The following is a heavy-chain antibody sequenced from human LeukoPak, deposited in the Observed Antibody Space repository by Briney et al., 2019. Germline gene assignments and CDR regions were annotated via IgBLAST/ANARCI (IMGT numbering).Heavy chain of an antibody. Sequence: QAGGSLRLSCAASGFTFSSYAMSWVRQAPGKGLEWVSAISGSGGSTYYADSVKGRFTISRDNAQNTLYLQMNSLRVEDTAVYFCARVQRRTMPHYWDGLDVWGQGTTVTVSS. D-gene: IGHD2-2*01. J-gene: IGHJ6*02. CDR3: ARVQRRTMPHYWDGLDV. CDR1: GFTFSSYA. V-gene: IGHV3-23*01. CDR2: ISGSGGST.